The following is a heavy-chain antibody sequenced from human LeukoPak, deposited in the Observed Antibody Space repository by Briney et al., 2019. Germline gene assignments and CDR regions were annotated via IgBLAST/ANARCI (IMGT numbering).Heavy chain of an antibody. D-gene: IGHD4-17*01. V-gene: IGHV3-11*04. CDR3: ARDVYGDYEGS. Sequence: SGGSLRLSCAASGFTFSDYYMSWIRQAPGKGLEWVSYISSSGSTIYYADSVKGRFTISRDSAKNSLFLRMNSLRAEDTAVYYCARDVYGDYEGSWGQGTLVTVSS. CDR1: GFTFSDYY. CDR2: ISSSGSTI. J-gene: IGHJ5*02.